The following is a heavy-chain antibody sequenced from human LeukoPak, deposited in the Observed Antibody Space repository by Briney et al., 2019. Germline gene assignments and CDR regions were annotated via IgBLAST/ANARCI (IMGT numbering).Heavy chain of an antibody. CDR1: GVSFSGYY. CDR3: ARVGPIVATIDDAFDI. Sequence: KSSETLSLTSAVYGVSFSGYYWSWIRQPPGKGLEWIGEINHSGSTNYNPSLKSRVTISVDTSKNQFSLKLSSVTAADTAVYYCARVGPIVATIDDAFDIWGQGTMVTVSS. D-gene: IGHD5-12*01. CDR2: INHSGST. J-gene: IGHJ3*02. V-gene: IGHV4-34*01.